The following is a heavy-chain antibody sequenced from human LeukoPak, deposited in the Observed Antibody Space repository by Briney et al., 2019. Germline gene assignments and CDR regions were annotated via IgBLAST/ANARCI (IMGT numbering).Heavy chain of an antibody. J-gene: IGHJ4*02. V-gene: IGHV3-53*01. CDR2: IYSGGST. CDR1: GFTVSNNY. Sequence: GGSLRLSCVVSGFTVSNNYMSWVRQAPRKGLEWVSLIYSGGSTYYADSVKGRFTISRDNSKDTLYLQMNNLRAEDTAVYYCAKGSSSSRPYYFDFWGQGTLVTVSS. CDR3: AKGSSSSRPYYFDF. D-gene: IGHD6-6*01.